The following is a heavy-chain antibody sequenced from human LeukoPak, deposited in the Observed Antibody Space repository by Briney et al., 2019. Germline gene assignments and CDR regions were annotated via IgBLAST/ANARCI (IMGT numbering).Heavy chain of an antibody. CDR1: GFSFSIYA. CDR3: ARDQYYDFWSGYYSNGMDV. V-gene: IGHV3-74*01. D-gene: IGHD3-3*01. Sequence: GGSLRPSCAASGFSFSIYAMSWVRQAPGKGLVWVSRINSDGSSTSYADSVKGRFTISRDNAKNTLYLQMNSLRAEDTAVYYCARDQYYDFWSGYYSNGMDVWGQGTTVTVS. CDR2: INSDGSST. J-gene: IGHJ6*02.